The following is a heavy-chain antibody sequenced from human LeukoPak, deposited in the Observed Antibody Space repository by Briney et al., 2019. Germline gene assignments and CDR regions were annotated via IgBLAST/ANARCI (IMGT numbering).Heavy chain of an antibody. V-gene: IGHV3-30*02. D-gene: IGHD3-16*02. J-gene: IGHJ4*02. CDR1: GFTFINYG. CDR3: AKGYVWGSYRYFDS. CDR2: IQYSGNNK. Sequence: GGSLRLSCAASGFTFINYGMHWVRQAPGKGLEWVAFIQYSGNNKYYADSVKGRFTISRDNSKNTLYLQMNSLRSDDTALYYCAKGYVWGSYRYFDSWGQGTLVTVSS.